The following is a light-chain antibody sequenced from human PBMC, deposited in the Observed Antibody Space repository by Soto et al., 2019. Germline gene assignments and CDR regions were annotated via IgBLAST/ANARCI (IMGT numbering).Light chain of an antibody. J-gene: IGLJ7*01. CDR3: CSYGGSRAV. CDR2: EVS. V-gene: IGLV2-23*02. Sequence: QSALTQPASVSGSPGQSITISCTGTSSDVGSHNLVSWYQQHPGQAPKLMIYEVSKRPLGVSARVSASKSGNTASLTISWLQAEDEADYYCCSYGGSRAVFGGGTQLTVL. CDR1: SSDVGSHNL.